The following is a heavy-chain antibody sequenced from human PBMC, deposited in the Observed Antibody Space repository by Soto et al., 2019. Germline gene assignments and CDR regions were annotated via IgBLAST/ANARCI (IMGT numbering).Heavy chain of an antibody. D-gene: IGHD2-15*01. CDR1: GYSFTSHA. CDR3: LGYCSGGSCYSRGY. Sequence: ASVKVSCKASGYSFTSHAMHWVRQAPGQRLEWMGWINAGNGNTKYSQKFQGRVTITRDTSASTAYMELSSLRSEDTAVYYCLGYCSGGSCYSRGYWGQGTMVTVSS. J-gene: IGHJ4*02. CDR2: INAGNGNT. V-gene: IGHV1-3*01.